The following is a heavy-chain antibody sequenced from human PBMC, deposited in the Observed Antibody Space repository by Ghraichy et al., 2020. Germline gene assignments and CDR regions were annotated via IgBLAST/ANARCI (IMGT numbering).Heavy chain of an antibody. CDR1: GYTFTSYD. J-gene: IGHJ6*02. Sequence: ASVKVSCKASGYTFTSYDINWVRQATGQGLEWMGWMNPNSGNTGYAQKFQGRVTMTRNTSISTAYMELSSLRSEDTAVYYCARGQKNYDFWSGYYGLINYYYYYGIDVWGQVTTVTVS. CDR3: ARGQKNYDFWSGYYGLINYYYYYGIDV. D-gene: IGHD3-3*01. V-gene: IGHV1-8*01. CDR2: MNPNSGNT.